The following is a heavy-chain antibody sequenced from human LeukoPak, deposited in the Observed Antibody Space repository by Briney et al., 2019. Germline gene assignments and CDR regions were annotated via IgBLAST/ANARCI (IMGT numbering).Heavy chain of an antibody. Sequence: GRSLRLSCAASGFTFSSYGMHWVRQAPGKGLEWVAVISYDGSNKYYADSVKGRFTISRENSKNRLYLQMNSLRAEDMDVYYCAKELSRSGYPTSYYYYYGMDVWGQGTTVTVS. D-gene: IGHD3-22*01. CDR2: ISYDGSNK. J-gene: IGHJ6*02. CDR3: AKELSRSGYPTSYYYYYGMDV. CDR1: GFTFSSYG. V-gene: IGHV3-30*18.